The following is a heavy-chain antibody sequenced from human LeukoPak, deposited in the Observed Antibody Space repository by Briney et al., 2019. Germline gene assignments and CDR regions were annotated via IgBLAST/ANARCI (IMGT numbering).Heavy chain of an antibody. CDR3: ARDDGRTSYAFDI. CDR2: MYFTENT. D-gene: IGHD1-14*01. CDR1: SDSISSYY. V-gene: IGHV4-4*07. J-gene: IGHJ3*02. Sequence: SETVSLTCTVSSDSISSYYWTWLRQAAGVRLKWIGRMYFTENTNYNPSLKSRVTMSIDTSKNQFSLRLSSMTAADTAVYYCARDDGRTSYAFDIWGQRTMVTVSS.